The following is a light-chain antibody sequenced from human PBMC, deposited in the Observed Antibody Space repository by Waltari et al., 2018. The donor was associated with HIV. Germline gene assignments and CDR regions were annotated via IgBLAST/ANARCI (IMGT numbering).Light chain of an antibody. V-gene: IGLV3-21*04. CDR2: SDV. CDR1: QVADKS. CDR3: QVWDSGSRSVV. J-gene: IGLJ2*01. Sequence: SYVLTTSPSVSVASGDTAIISCGAPQVADKSIYWSRQRAGQAPLLVIQSDVERPSGIPERISASKSEKMATLTITGVEAGDEADYFCQVWDSGSRSVVFGGGTKLTVL.